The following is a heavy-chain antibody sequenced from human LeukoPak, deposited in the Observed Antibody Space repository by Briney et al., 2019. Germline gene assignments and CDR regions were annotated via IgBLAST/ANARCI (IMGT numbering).Heavy chain of an antibody. V-gene: IGHV1-8*01. D-gene: IGHD4-23*01. CDR2: MNPNSGTT. J-gene: IGHJ5*02. CDR1: VYTLPKYD. CDR3: ARDYGCNSGWFDP. Sequence: ASVTVSFTCSVYTLPKYDINWVRQASGQGVAGIGWMNPNSGTTGYAQKFQDRITLTRDTSISTAYVELSSLTSDDTAVYYCARDYGCNSGWFDPWGQGTLVTVSS.